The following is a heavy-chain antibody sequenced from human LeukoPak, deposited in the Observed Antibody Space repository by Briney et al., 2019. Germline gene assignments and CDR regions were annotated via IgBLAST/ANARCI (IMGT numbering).Heavy chain of an antibody. CDR2: IYHSAST. Sequence: SETLSLTCAVFGGSFSGYYWGWIHQPPGKGLEGIGEIYHSASTHYNPSLTSRVTISVDTSKNQLSLKLSSVTAADTAVYYCARGIPLVYCGGDCPPDYWGQGTLVTVSS. V-gene: IGHV4-34*01. CDR3: ARGIPLVYCGGDCPPDY. J-gene: IGHJ4*02. D-gene: IGHD2-21*02. CDR1: GGSFSGYY.